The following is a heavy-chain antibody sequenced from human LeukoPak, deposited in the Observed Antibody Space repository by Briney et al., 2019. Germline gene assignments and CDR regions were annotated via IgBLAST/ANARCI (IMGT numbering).Heavy chain of an antibody. J-gene: IGHJ4*02. Sequence: SETLSLTCTVSGGSISSYYWSWIRQPPGKGLEWIGYIYYSGSTNYNPSLKSRVTISVDTSKNQFSLKLSSVTAADTAVYYCAREVGYGGMTFDYWGQGTLVTVSS. CDR2: IYYSGST. V-gene: IGHV4-59*01. CDR1: GGSISSYY. CDR3: AREVGYGGMTFDY. D-gene: IGHD4-23*01.